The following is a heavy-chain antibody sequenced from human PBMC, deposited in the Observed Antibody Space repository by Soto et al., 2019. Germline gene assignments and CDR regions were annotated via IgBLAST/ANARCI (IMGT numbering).Heavy chain of an antibody. CDR1: GFSFSAYK. V-gene: IGHV3-48*02. D-gene: IGHD4-4*01. J-gene: IGHJ4*02. Sequence: PGGSLRLSCAASGFSFSAYKFNWVRQAPGKGLEWISSVTSGSADIKYADSVWGRFTISRDNDKNSLYVQMNSLKEEDTAVYYCATSVSNRFDFWGQGTFVTVSS. CDR3: ATSVSNRFDF. CDR2: VTSGSADI.